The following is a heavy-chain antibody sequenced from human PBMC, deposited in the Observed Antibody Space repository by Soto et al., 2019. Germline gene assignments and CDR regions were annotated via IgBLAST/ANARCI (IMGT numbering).Heavy chain of an antibody. D-gene: IGHD4-17*01. CDR2: IYYSGST. CDR3: ARSGGPDDYGYYFDY. J-gene: IGHJ4*02. V-gene: IGHV4-31*03. CDR1: GGSISSGGYY. Sequence: SETLSLTCTVSGGSISSGGYYWSWIRQHPGKGLEWIGYIYYSGSTYYNPSLKSRVTISVDTSKNQFSLKLSSVTAADTAVYYCARSGGPDDYGYYFDYWGQGTLVTVSS.